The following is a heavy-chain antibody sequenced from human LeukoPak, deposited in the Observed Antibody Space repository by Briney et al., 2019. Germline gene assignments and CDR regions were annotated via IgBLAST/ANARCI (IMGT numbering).Heavy chain of an antibody. CDR1: GYTFTSYG. D-gene: IGHD3-16*02. CDR2: ISAYNGNT. CDR3: ARVPTPVSFKWFEP. J-gene: IGHJ5*02. Sequence: ASVKVSCKTSGYTFTSYGISWVRQAPGQGLEWMGWISAYNGNTNYAQKLQGRVTMTTDTSTGTTYMELSSLRSDDTAVYYCARVPTPVSFKWFEPWGQGTLVTVSS. V-gene: IGHV1-18*01.